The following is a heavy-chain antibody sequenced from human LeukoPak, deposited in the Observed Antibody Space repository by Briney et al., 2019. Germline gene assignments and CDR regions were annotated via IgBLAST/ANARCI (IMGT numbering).Heavy chain of an antibody. CDR2: IKQDGSEK. D-gene: IGHD3-22*01. Sequence: QPGRSLRLSCAASGFTFSSYGMHWVRQAPGKGLEWVANIKQDGSEKYHVDSVKGRFTISRDNAKNSLFLQMNSLRAEDTAVYYCARDWRYYEYFDKWGQGTLVTVSS. CDR1: GFTFSSYG. J-gene: IGHJ4*02. CDR3: ARDWRYYEYFDK. V-gene: IGHV3-7*04.